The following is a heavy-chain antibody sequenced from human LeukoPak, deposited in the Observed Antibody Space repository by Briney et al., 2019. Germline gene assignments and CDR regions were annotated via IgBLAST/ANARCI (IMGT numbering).Heavy chain of an antibody. D-gene: IGHD3-10*01. J-gene: IGHJ4*02. CDR3: ARPSYNLGSFFDY. CDR2: IKHDGNEM. V-gene: IGHV3-7*01. Sequence: PGGSLRLSCAASGFTFSNYWMHWVRQAPGKGPEWVANIKHDGNEMYYVDSVKGRFSISRDNAKNSLYLQMNSLRVEDTAVYYCARPSYNLGSFFDYWGQGSLVTVS. CDR1: GFTFSNYW.